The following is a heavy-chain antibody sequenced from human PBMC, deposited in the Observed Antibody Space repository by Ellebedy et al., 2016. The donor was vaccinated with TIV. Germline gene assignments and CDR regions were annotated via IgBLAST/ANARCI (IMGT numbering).Heavy chain of an antibody. D-gene: IGHD5-12*01. CDR3: ARGRLATRALDI. CDR1: GGSISSGDYY. V-gene: IGHV4-30-4*01. Sequence: SETLSLTXTVSGGSISSGDYYWSGFRQPPGKGLEWIGYIYYSGSTYYNPSLKSRVTISVDTSKNQFSLKLSSVTAADTAVYYCARGRLATRALDIWGQGTMVTVSS. J-gene: IGHJ3*02. CDR2: IYYSGST.